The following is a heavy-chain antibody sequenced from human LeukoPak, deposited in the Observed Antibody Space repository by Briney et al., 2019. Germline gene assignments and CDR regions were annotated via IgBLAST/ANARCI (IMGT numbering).Heavy chain of an antibody. D-gene: IGHD5-12*01. J-gene: IGHJ6*03. CDR3: ARGVDNYYYYYMDV. CDR1: GFTISSYS. V-gene: IGHV3-21*01. CDR2: ISSSSSYI. Sequence: PGGSLRLSCAASGFTISSYSMNWVRQAPGKGLEWVSSISSSSSYIYYADSVKGRFTISRDNTKKSLYLQMNSLRAGDTAVYYCARGVDNYYYYYMDVWGKGTTVTISS.